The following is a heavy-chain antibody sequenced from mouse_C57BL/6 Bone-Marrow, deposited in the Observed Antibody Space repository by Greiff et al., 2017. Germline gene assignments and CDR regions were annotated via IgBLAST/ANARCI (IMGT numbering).Heavy chain of an antibody. J-gene: IGHJ2*01. Sequence: QVQLQQSGAELMKPGASVKLSCKATGYTFTGYWIEWVKQRPGHGLEWIGEILPGSGSTNYNEKFKGKATFTADKSSNTAYMQLSSLTTEDSAIYYCARRGDSSGYEGYFDYWGQGTTLTVSA. V-gene: IGHV1-9*01. CDR2: ILPGSGST. CDR3: ARRGDSSGYEGYFDY. D-gene: IGHD3-2*02. CDR1: GYTFTGYW.